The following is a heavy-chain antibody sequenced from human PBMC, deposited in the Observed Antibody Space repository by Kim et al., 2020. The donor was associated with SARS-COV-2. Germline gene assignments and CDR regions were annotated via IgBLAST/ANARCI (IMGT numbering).Heavy chain of an antibody. CDR3: ARSTSSWAFVFDH. Sequence: SETLSLTCTVTGGSSSSGGYYWSWIRQHPGKGLQWIGYIYYSGSTYYNPSLKSRLTISVDTSKNQFSLNLSSVTAADTAVYYCARSTSSWAFVFDHWGQGTLVTVSS. CDR2: IYYSGST. CDR1: GGSSSSGGYY. V-gene: IGHV4-31*03. D-gene: IGHD2-2*01. J-gene: IGHJ4*02.